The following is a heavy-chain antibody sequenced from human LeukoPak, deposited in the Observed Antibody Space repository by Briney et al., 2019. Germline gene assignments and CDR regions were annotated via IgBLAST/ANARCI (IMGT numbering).Heavy chain of an antibody. J-gene: IGHJ4*02. CDR3: ARDGVRFLEWLLLDY. CDR2: IVVGSGNT. Sequence: SVKVSCEASGFTFTSSAVQWVRQARGQRLEWIGWIVVGSGNTNYAQKFQERVTITRDMSTSTAYMELSSLRSEDTAVYYCARDGVRFLEWLLLDYWGQGTLVTVSS. D-gene: IGHD3-3*01. CDR1: GFTFTSSA. V-gene: IGHV1-58*01.